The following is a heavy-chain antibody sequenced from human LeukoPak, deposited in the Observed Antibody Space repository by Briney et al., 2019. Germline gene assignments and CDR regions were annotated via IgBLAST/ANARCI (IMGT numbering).Heavy chain of an antibody. CDR1: GFTVSTNY. CDR2: IYGGGST. J-gene: IGHJ4*02. CDR3: AKTRGSLWSGFDY. D-gene: IGHD3-10*01. V-gene: IGHV3-53*01. Sequence: PGGSPRLSCAASGFTVSTNYMSWVRQAPGEGLEWVSVIYGGGSTYYADSVKGRFTISRDNSKNTLYLQMNSLRAEDTAVYYCAKTRGSLWSGFDYWGQGALVTVSS.